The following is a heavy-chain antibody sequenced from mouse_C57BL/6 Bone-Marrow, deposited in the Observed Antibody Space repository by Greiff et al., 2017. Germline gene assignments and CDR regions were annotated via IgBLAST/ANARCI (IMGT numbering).Heavy chain of an antibody. CDR1: GYSFTGYY. V-gene: IGHV1-42*01. CDR2: INPSTGGT. Sequence: VQLQQSGPELVKPGASVKISCKASGYSFTGYYMNWVKQSPEKSLEWIGEINPSTGGTTYNQKFKAKATLTVDKSSSTAYMQLKSLTSEDSAVDYCASYGPYYFDYWGQGTTLTVSS. CDR3: ASYGPYYFDY. J-gene: IGHJ2*01. D-gene: IGHD1-1*01.